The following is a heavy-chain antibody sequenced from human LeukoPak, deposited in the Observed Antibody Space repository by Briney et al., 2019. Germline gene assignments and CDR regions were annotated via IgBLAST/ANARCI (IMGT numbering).Heavy chain of an antibody. Sequence: SETLSLTCSVSGGSISTYYWSWIRQPPGKGLEWIGYIYYSGSTSYNPSLKSRVTISIDTSKNQFSLELTSVTAADTAVYYCARHGIVDSSRKYYFDYWGQGTLVTVSS. J-gene: IGHJ4*02. CDR3: ARHGIVDSSRKYYFDY. CDR1: GGSISTYY. V-gene: IGHV4-59*08. CDR2: IYYSGST. D-gene: IGHD6-13*01.